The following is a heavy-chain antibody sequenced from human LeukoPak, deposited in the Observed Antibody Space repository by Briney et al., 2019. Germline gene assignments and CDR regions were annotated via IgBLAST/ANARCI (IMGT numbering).Heavy chain of an antibody. J-gene: IGHJ4*02. Sequence: SETLSLTCAVYGGSFSGYYWSWIRQPPGKGLEWIGEINHSGSTNYNPSLKSRVTISVDTSKNQFSLKLSSVTAADTAVYYCARDRGGIEDYWGQGTLVTVSS. CDR3: ARDRGGIEDY. D-gene: IGHD3-16*01. CDR1: GGSFSGYY. CDR2: INHSGST. V-gene: IGHV4-34*01.